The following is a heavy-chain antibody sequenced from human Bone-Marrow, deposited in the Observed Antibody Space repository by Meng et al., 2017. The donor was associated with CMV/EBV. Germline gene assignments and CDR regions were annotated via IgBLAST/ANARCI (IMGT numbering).Heavy chain of an antibody. V-gene: IGHV2-5*02. D-gene: IGHD3-10*01. CDR1: GFSLSTTGVG. Sequence: IHLKESGPTLMRPTPPLTLTCTVSGFSLSTTGVGVAWIRKPPGKALEWLALNYWDDDKRYSPSLKNRLTITKDTSKNQVILTMTNMDPVDTGTHYCAHSPLRRLLTWGQGTLVTVSS. CDR2: NYWDDDK. CDR3: AHSPLRRLLT. J-gene: IGHJ5*02.